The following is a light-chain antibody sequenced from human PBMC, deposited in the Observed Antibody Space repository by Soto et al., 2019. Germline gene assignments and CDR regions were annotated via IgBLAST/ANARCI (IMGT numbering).Light chain of an antibody. Sequence: ANRMTQSPSSLSTSTGDRVTITCRASQGISSYLAWYQQKSGKAPKLLIYAASTLQSGVPSRFSGTGYGTDFTLTISSLLSEDFKTYYCQQYNNYPYSFGHGTKLEIK. CDR2: AAS. J-gene: IGKJ2*01. CDR3: QQYNNYPYS. CDR1: QGISSY. V-gene: IGKV1-8*01.